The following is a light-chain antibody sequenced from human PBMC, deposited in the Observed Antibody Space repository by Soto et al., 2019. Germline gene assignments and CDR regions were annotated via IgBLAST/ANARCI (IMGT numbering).Light chain of an antibody. Sequence: DIQMTQSPSTLSASVGDRVTITCRASQSISSWLAWYQQKPGKAPKLMIYEASNLESGVPSRFSGSGSGTEFTLNFCSLQADDFATYYCQQSKNYPWTFGQGTKVDIK. CDR2: EAS. V-gene: IGKV1-5*03. J-gene: IGKJ1*01. CDR3: QQSKNYPWT. CDR1: QSISSW.